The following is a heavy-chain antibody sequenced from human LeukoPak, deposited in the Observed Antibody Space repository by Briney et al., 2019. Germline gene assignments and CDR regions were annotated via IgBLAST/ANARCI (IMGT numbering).Heavy chain of an antibody. D-gene: IGHD3-22*01. CDR2: IYYSGST. V-gene: IGHV4-59*01. CDR1: GGSISSYY. CDR3: ARIPYYYDSSGYSPQWYYFDY. J-gene: IGHJ4*02. Sequence: SETLSLTCTVSGGSISSYYWSWIRQPPGKGLEWIGYIYYSGSTNYNPSLKSRVTISVDTSKNQFSLKLSSVTAADTAVYYCARIPYYYDSSGYSPQWYYFDYWGQGTLVTVSS.